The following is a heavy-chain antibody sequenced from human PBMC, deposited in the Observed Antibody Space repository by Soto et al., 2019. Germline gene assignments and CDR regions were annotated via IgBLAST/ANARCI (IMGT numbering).Heavy chain of an antibody. CDR1: GGSVSSGSYY. D-gene: IGHD1-7*01. CDR3: ASGITGTANWLDP. J-gene: IGHJ5*02. Sequence: SETLSLTCTVSGGSVSSGSYYWSWIRQPPGKGLEWIGYIYYSGSTNYNPSLKSRVTISVDTSKNQFSLKLSSVTAADTAVYYCASGITGTANWLDPWGQGTLVTVSS. CDR2: IYYSGST. V-gene: IGHV4-61*01.